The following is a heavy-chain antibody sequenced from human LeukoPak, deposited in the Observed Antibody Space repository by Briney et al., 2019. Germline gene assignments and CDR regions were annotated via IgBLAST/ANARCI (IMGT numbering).Heavy chain of an antibody. CDR1: GFIFSNYA. CDR2: ISGSGGST. V-gene: IGHV3-23*01. D-gene: IGHD2-2*01. J-gene: IGHJ3*02. CDR3: AREGTSWLRNAFDI. Sequence: GGSLRLSCAASGFIFSNYAMSWVRQAPGKGLEWVSAISGSGGSTYYADSVKGRFTISRDNSKNTLYLQMNSLRAEDTAVYYCAREGTSWLRNAFDIWGQGTMVTVSS.